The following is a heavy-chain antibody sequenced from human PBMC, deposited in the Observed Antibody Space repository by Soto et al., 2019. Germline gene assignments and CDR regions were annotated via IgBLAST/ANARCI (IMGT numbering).Heavy chain of an antibody. CDR2: IYYSGST. D-gene: IGHD3-22*01. CDR3: ARVPPIRGMIVVNYGMDV. V-gene: IGHV4-59*01. Sequence: SETLSLTCTVSGGSISSYYWSWIRQLPGKGLEWIGYIYYSGSTNYNPSLKSRVTISVDTSKNQFSLKLSSVTAADTAVYYCARVPPIRGMIVVNYGMDVWGQRTTVTVSS. J-gene: IGHJ6*02. CDR1: GGSISSYY.